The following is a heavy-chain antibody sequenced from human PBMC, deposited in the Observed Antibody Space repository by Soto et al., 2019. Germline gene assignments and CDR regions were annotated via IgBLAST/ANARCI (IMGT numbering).Heavy chain of an antibody. J-gene: IGHJ4*02. CDR2: VSHDGRNT. CDR3: AKGGRQWMFTSDFNY. Sequence: VQLVESGGGVVQPGRSLRLSCAASGFTFSDYAMHWVRQAPGKGLEWVAVVSHDGRNTHYADSVTGRFTISRASSKNTVSLEMTSRRAEDTAVYYCAKGGRQWMFTSDFNYWGQGALVTVSS. V-gene: IGHV3-30*18. CDR1: GFTFSDYA. D-gene: IGHD3-10*02.